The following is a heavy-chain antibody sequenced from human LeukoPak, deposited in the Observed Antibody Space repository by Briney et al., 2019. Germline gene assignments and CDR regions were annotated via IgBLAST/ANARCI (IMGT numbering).Heavy chain of an antibody. V-gene: IGHV3-48*02. CDR1: GFTFSSYS. Sequence: GGSLRLSCVASGFTFSSYSMHWVRQAPGKGLEWVSYISSTSNTIYYEDSVKGRFTISRDNAKNSLYLQMNSLRDEGSAVYYCARGTQRAFDIWGQGTMVTVSS. J-gene: IGHJ3*02. CDR3: ARGTQRAFDI. D-gene: IGHD2-2*01. CDR2: ISSTSNTI.